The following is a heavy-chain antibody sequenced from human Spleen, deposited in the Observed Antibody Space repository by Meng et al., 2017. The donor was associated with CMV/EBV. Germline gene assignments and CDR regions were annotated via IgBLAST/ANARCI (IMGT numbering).Heavy chain of an antibody. CDR1: GGSIRSYY. D-gene: IGHD6-13*01. CDR2: IYHSGST. Sequence: SETLSLTCTVSGGSIRSYYWSWIRQPPGKGLEWIGSIYHSGSTYYNPSLKSRVTISVDTSKNQFSLKLSSVTAADTAVYYCARGNRGRVFSSSWPDSYYYGMDVWGQGTTVTVSS. J-gene: IGHJ6*02. V-gene: IGHV4-59*12. CDR3: ARGNRGRVFSSSWPDSYYYGMDV.